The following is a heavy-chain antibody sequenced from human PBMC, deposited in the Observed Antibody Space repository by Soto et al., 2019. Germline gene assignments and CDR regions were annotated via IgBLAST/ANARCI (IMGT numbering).Heavy chain of an antibody. CDR1: GFTFSSYA. D-gene: IGHD3-16*01. Sequence: PGGSLRLSCAASGFTFSSYAMNWVRQAPGKGLEWVSTIIGSGGVTYYADSVKGRFTISRDISKNTLYLQMNSLRAEDTALYYCAKDLPFTFGGVSSRGGFDYWGQGTLVTVSS. V-gene: IGHV3-23*01. J-gene: IGHJ4*02. CDR3: AKDLPFTFGGVSSRGGFDY. CDR2: IIGSGGVT.